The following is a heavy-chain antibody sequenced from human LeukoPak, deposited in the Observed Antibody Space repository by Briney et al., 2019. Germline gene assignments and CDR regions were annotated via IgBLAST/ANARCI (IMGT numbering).Heavy chain of an antibody. CDR2: ISTSSRYI. V-gene: IGHV3-21*01. D-gene: IGHD2-2*01. CDR1: GFTLSNYD. CDR3: ARADCSSSTCYLRRSWFDP. Sequence: PGGSLRLSCAASGFTLSNYDMNWVRQAPGKGLEWVPSISTSSRYIYYKDSVRGRFTISRDDAKNSLHLEMNSLRAEDTAVYYCARADCSSSTCYLRRSWFDPWGQGTLVTVSS. J-gene: IGHJ5*02.